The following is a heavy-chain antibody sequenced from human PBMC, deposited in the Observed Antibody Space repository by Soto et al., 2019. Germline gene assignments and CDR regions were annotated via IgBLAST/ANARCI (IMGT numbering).Heavy chain of an antibody. CDR3: ARQGRAVSSYYFDY. D-gene: IGHD3-10*01. CDR1: GFTFSSYA. CDR2: ISSNGGST. V-gene: IGHV3-64*01. Sequence: EVQLVESGGGLVQPGGSLRLSCAASGFTFSSYAMHWVRQAPGKGLDYVSAISSNGGSTYYATSLKGRFTISRDNSKNTLYLQMGSLSAEDMAVYYCARQGRAVSSYYFDYWGQGTLVTVSS. J-gene: IGHJ4*02.